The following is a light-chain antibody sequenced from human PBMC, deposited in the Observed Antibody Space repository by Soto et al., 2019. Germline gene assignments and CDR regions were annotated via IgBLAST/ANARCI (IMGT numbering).Light chain of an antibody. J-gene: IGLJ1*01. CDR1: SSDVGGYNY. CDR3: SSYTSSSTLGV. Sequence: QSALTKPASVNGSPGQSITISCTGTSSDVGGYNYVSWYQQHPGKAPKLMIYDVSNRPSGVSNRFSGSKSGNTASLTISGLQAEDEADYYCSSYTSSSTLGVFGTGTKVTV. V-gene: IGLV2-14*01. CDR2: DVS.